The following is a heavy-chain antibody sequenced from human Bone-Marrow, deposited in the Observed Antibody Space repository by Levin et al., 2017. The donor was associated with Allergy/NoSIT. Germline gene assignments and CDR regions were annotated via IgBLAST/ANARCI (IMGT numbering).Heavy chain of an antibody. Sequence: ETLSLTCEASAFTFSSYVMTWVRQAPGKGLEWVSAISGTGGYTYYADSVKGRFTISRDNSRNTLYLQMNSLRGDDTAVYYCAKGRYCSSASCYPREFDPWGQGTLVTVSS. CDR2: ISGTGGYT. V-gene: IGHV3-23*01. CDR1: AFTFSSYV. J-gene: IGHJ5*02. CDR3: AKGRYCSSASCYPREFDP. D-gene: IGHD2-2*01.